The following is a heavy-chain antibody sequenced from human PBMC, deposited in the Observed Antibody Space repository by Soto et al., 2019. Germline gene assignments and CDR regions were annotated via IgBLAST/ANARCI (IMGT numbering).Heavy chain of an antibody. J-gene: IGHJ3*02. CDR1: GYSFTSYW. V-gene: IGHV5-51*01. Sequence: GESLKISCKGSGYSFTSYWIGWVRQMPGKGLEWMGIIYPGDSDTRYSPSFQGQVTISADKSISTAYLQWSSLKASDTAMYYCARHAVRSSSWSDAFDIWGQGTMVTVSS. CDR2: IYPGDSDT. D-gene: IGHD6-13*01. CDR3: ARHAVRSSSWSDAFDI.